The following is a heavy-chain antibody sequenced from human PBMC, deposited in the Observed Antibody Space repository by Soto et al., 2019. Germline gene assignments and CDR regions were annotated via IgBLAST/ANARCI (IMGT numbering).Heavy chain of an antibody. CDR1: GGSISSGGYY. V-gene: IGHV4-31*03. Sequence: QVQLQESGPGLVKPSQTLSLTCTVSGGSISSGGYYWSWIRQHPGKGLEWIGYIYYSGSTYYNPCXXTXPSVMXRATISVNTSXXLXALXLSSVTAADTAVYYCARGHVLWFGDNGYLGYGMDVWGQGTTVTVSS. CDR2: IYYSGST. D-gene: IGHD3-10*01. CDR3: ARGHVLWFGDNGYLGYGMDV. J-gene: IGHJ6*02.